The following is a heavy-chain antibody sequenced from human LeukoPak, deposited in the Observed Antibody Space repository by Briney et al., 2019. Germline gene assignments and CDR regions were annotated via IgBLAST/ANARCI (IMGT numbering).Heavy chain of an antibody. Sequence: GASVKVSCKASGYTFTSYDISWVRQATGQGLEWMGWMNPNSGNTGYAQKFQGRVTMTRNTSISTAYMELSSLRSEDTAVYYCARKYYGSGSYGYWGQGTLVTVSS. J-gene: IGHJ4*02. D-gene: IGHD3-10*01. V-gene: IGHV1-8*01. CDR2: MNPNSGNT. CDR1: GYTFTSYD. CDR3: ARKYYGSGSYGY.